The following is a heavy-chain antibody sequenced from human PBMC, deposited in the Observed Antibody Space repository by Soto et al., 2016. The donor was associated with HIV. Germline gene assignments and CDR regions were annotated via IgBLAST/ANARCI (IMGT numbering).Heavy chain of an antibody. Sequence: EVQLLESGGGLVQPGGSLRLSCAASGPIFNNYAMSWVRQAPGKGLEWVSSIHGSGDTAYYADSVKGRFVISRDNFRNTLFLQMNNLRVEDTATYYCAKDLGNTIGQTGDWGQGTLVIVSS. CDR2: IHGSGDTA. D-gene: IGHD1-1*01. CDR3: AKDLGNTIGQTGD. V-gene: IGHV3-23*01. J-gene: IGHJ4*02. CDR1: GPIFNNYA.